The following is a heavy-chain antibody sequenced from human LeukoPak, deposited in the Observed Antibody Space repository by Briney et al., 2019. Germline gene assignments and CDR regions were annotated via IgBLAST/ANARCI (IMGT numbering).Heavy chain of an antibody. D-gene: IGHD3-22*01. Sequence: GGSLRLSCAASGFTFSSYGMHWVRQAPGKGLEWVAVIWYGGSNKYYADSVKGRFAISRDNSKNTLYLQMNSLRAEDTAVYYCAKDSRYYYDSSGYYSYFDYWGQGTLVTVSS. V-gene: IGHV3-30*02. CDR3: AKDSRYYYDSSGYYSYFDY. J-gene: IGHJ4*02. CDR1: GFTFSSYG. CDR2: IWYGGSNK.